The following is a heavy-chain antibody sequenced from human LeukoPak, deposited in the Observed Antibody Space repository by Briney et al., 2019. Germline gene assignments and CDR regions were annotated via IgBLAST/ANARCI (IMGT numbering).Heavy chain of an antibody. Sequence: SVKVSCKASGGTFSSYAISWVRQAPGQGLEWMGGIIPIFGTANYAQKFQGRVTITADKSTSTAYMELSSLRSEDTAVYYCARANIDSGSYGPYYFDYWGQGTLVTVSS. V-gene: IGHV1-69*06. CDR1: GGTFSSYA. J-gene: IGHJ4*02. CDR3: ARANIDSGSYGPYYFDY. CDR2: IIPIFGTA. D-gene: IGHD1-26*01.